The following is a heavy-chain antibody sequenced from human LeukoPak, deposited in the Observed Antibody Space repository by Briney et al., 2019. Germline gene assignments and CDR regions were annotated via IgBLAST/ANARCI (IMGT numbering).Heavy chain of an antibody. J-gene: IGHJ4*02. CDR3: ERDFKLVRHLSIY. CDR1: GYSISSGYY. D-gene: IGHD6-13*01. V-gene: IGHV4-38-2*02. CDR2: INHSGST. Sequence: SETLSLTCTVSGYSISSGYYWSWIRQPPGKGLEWIGEINHSGSTNYNPSLKSRVTISVDTSKNQFSLKLSSVTAADTAVYYCERDFKLVRHLSIYWGQGTLVTVSS.